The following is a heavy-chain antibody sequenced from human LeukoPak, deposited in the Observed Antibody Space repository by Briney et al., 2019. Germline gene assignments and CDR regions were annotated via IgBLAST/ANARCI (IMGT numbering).Heavy chain of an antibody. D-gene: IGHD2-15*01. V-gene: IGHV3-23*01. CDR3: AKPSSENLYCSGGSCLLGLF. CDR1: GFTFSSYA. Sequence: PGGSLRLSCAASGFTFSSYAMSWVRQAPGKGLEWVSATSGSGGSTYYADSVKGRFTISRDNSKNTLYLQMNSLRAEDTAVYYCAKPSSENLYCSGGSCLLGLFWGQGTLVTVSS. J-gene: IGHJ4*02. CDR2: TSGSGGST.